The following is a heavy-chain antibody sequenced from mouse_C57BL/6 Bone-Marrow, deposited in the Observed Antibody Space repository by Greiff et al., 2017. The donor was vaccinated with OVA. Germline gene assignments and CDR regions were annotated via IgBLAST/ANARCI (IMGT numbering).Heavy chain of an antibody. CDR3: AREGYYGNYAMDY. D-gene: IGHD1-1*01. Sequence: QVQLQQPGAELVKPGASVKMSCKASGYTFTSYWITWVKPRPGQGLEWIGDIYPGSGSTNYNEKFKSKATQTVDTSSSTAYMQLSSLTSEDSAVYYCAREGYYGNYAMDYWGQGTSVTVSS. CDR2: IYPGSGST. J-gene: IGHJ4*01. V-gene: IGHV1-55*01. CDR1: GYTFTSYW.